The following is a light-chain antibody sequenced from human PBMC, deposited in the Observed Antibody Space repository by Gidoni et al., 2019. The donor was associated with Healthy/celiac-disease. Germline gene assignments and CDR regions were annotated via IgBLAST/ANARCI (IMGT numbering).Light chain of an antibody. CDR1: QGISSA. CDR2: DAS. CDR3: QQFHNYPST. V-gene: IGKV1D-13*01. Sequence: ATQLTQSPSSLSASVGDSVTITCRASQGISSALAWYQQKPGKAPKLLIYDASSLESGVPSRFSGSGSGTDFTLTISSLQPEDFATYYCQQFHNYPSTFGQGTRLEIK. J-gene: IGKJ5*01.